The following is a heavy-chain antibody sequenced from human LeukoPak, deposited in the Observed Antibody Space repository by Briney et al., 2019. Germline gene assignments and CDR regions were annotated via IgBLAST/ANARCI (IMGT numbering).Heavy chain of an antibody. CDR2: ISSGSSYI. Sequence: GGSLRLSCAASGFTFSSYSMNWVRQAPGKGLEWVSVISSGSSYIYYADSVKGRFTISRDNTKNSLYLQMNSLRTEDTAVYYCARGPSGYHNTGGQGTLVTVSS. CDR3: ARGPSGYHNT. V-gene: IGHV3-21*01. J-gene: IGHJ4*02. D-gene: IGHD6-25*01. CDR1: GFTFSSYS.